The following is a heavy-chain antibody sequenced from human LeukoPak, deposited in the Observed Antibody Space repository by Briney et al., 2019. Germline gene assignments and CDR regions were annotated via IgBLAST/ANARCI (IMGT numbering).Heavy chain of an antibody. Sequence: SETLSLTCTVSGGSISSYYWSWIRQSPGKGLECIGYIHYTGSTNYNPSLKSRVTISVDTSKNQFSLKLSSVTAADTAVYYCARDGGGMAAFDYWGQGTLVTVSS. J-gene: IGHJ4*02. CDR3: ARDGGGMAAFDY. CDR2: IHYTGST. CDR1: GGSISSYY. V-gene: IGHV4-59*12. D-gene: IGHD3-16*01.